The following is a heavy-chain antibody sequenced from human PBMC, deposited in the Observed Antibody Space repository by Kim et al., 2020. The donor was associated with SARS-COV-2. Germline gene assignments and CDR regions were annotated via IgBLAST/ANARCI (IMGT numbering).Heavy chain of an antibody. Sequence: DTDSVKGRLTISRDNSNSTLYLQMHSLRAEDTAIYFCAREGSTSYNWFDPWGQGTLVTVSS. J-gene: IGHJ5*02. D-gene: IGHD1-26*01. V-gene: IGHV3-23*01. CDR3: AREGSTSYNWFDP.